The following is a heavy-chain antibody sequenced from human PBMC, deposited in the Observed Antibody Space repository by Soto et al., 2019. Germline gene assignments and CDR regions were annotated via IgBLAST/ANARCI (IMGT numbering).Heavy chain of an antibody. J-gene: IGHJ4*02. Sequence: QITLKESGPTLVKPTQTLTLTCTFSGFSLSTSGVGVGWIRQPPGKALEWLALIYWDGDKRYSPSLKSRLTXMXXTSKNQVVLIMTNMDPVDTATSYCVQTHKWLRLDSWGQGTLVPVSS. CDR2: IYWDGDK. CDR1: GFSLSTSGVG. CDR3: VQTHKWLRLDS. D-gene: IGHD5-12*01. V-gene: IGHV2-5*02.